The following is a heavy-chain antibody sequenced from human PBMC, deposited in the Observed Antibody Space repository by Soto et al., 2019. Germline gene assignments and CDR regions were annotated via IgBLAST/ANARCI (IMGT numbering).Heavy chain of an antibody. Sequence: QVQLVESGGGVVQPGRSLRLSCAASGFTFSDYDMHWVRQAPGKGLEWVAVISYDGSNKNYADSVKGRFTISSDNSKNTLYLQLNSLRPGDTAVYYCAKAPRGIYHFDYWGQGTLVTVSS. J-gene: IGHJ4*02. CDR2: ISYDGSNK. CDR3: AKAPRGIYHFDY. V-gene: IGHV3-30*18. D-gene: IGHD3-16*01. CDR1: GFTFSDYD.